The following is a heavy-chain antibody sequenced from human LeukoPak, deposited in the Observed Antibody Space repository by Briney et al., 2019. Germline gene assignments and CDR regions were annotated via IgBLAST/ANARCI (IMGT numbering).Heavy chain of an antibody. CDR1: GFTFSNYA. J-gene: IGHJ6*03. V-gene: IGHV3-30-3*01. CDR3: AREHSRTSRDYYRYMDV. D-gene: IGHD3/OR15-3a*01. CDR2: ISDDGTNK. Sequence: PGRSLRLSCAASGFTFSNYAMHWVRQAPGKGLEWVAAISDDGTNKYYADSVKGRFTISRDNSENTLYLQMNSLRVEETAVYYCAREHSRTSRDYYRYMDVWGKGTTVTVSS.